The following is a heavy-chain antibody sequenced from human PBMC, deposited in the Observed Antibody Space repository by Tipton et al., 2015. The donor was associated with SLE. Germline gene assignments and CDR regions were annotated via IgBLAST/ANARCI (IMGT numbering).Heavy chain of an antibody. CDR1: GGTFSSYT. D-gene: IGHD2-2*01. Sequence: QLVQSGAEVKKPGSSVKVSCKASGGTFSSYTISWVRQAPGQGLEWMGRIIPILGIANYAQKFQGRVTMTTDTSTSTAYMELRSLRSDDTAVYYCARGYDCSSSSCYLYYWGQGTLVSVSS. CDR3: ARGYDCSSSSCYLYY. V-gene: IGHV1-69*09. J-gene: IGHJ4*02. CDR2: IIPILGIA.